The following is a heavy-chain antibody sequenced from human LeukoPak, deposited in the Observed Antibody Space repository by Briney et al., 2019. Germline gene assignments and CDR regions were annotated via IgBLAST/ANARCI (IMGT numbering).Heavy chain of an antibody. J-gene: IGHJ4*02. CDR3: ATEGKMVRGVYTDY. CDR2: FDPEDGET. CDR1: GYTLTELS. V-gene: IGHV1-24*01. D-gene: IGHD3-10*01. Sequence: EASVKVSCKVSGYTLTELSMHWVRQAPGKGLEWMGRFDPEDGETIYAQKFQGRVTMTADTSTDTVYMELSSLRSEDTAVYYCATEGKMVRGVYTDYWGQGTRVTVSS.